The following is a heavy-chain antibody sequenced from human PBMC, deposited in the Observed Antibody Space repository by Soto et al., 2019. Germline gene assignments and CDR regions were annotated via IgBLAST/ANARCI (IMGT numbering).Heavy chain of an antibody. CDR3: ARGREYSFAYYYFDP. CDR2: INPIDGRT. D-gene: IGHD3-16*01. Sequence: QVQLVQSGAEVKKPGASENVSCKASGYPFTSYHLHWVRQAPGEGLEWMGVINPIDGRTRYAQKSEGRATKTSDTASTIANMDFSSLRSEDTALYYCARGREYSFAYYYFDPWGAGTLVTVSS. V-gene: IGHV1-46*03. J-gene: IGHJ5*02. CDR1: GYPFTSYH.